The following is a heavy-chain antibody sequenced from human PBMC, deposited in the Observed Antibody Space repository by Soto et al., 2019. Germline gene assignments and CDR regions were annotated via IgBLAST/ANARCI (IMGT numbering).Heavy chain of an antibody. D-gene: IGHD4-17*01. Sequence: QLQLQESGPGLVKPSETLSLTCTVSGGPISSDTDCWGWIRQPPGMGLEWLGTICKRANIYYNPSLKSPVTISPVTSKNQFSLKVSSVTAADMSISDCATFKVGTCGDLCWGQGTLVAVSS. CDR3: ATFKVGTCGDLC. CDR1: GGPISSDTDC. V-gene: IGHV4-39*01. CDR2: ICKRANI. J-gene: IGHJ4*02.